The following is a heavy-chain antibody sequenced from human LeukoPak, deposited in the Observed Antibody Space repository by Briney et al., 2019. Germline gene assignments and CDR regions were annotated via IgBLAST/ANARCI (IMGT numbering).Heavy chain of an antibody. CDR1: GYTFTGYY. D-gene: IGHD5-24*01. V-gene: IGHV7-4-1*02. J-gene: IGHJ5*02. Sequence: ASVRVSCKASGYTFTGYYMHWVRQAPGQGLEWLGGINTNTGNSKYAQGFTGRFVFSLDTSVSTAYPEISTLKAEDTAVYYCVRDRDFFDPWGQGTLVTVSS. CDR2: INTNTGNS. CDR3: VRDRDFFDP.